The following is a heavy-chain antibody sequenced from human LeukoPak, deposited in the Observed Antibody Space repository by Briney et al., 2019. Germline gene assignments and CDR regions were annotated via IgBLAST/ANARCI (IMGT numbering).Heavy chain of an antibody. D-gene: IGHD6-19*01. CDR1: GFTVSSNY. J-gene: IGHJ4*02. CDR3: ARGRSGWYHNFDY. CDR2: ITSSSSYI. Sequence: KSGGSLRLSCAASGFTVSSNYMSWVRQAPGKWLEWVSSITSSSSYIYYADSVKGRFTISRDNAKNSLYLQMNSLRAEDTAVYYCARGRSGWYHNFDYWGQGTLVTVSS. V-gene: IGHV3-21*01.